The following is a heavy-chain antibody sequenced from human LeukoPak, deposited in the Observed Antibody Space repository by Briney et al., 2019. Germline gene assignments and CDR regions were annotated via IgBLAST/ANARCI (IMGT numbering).Heavy chain of an antibody. V-gene: IGHV3-48*01. CDR3: ARARDYYDSSGYLY. J-gene: IGHJ4*02. CDR1: GFTVSDYS. D-gene: IGHD3-22*01. CDR2: ISSSSSTI. Sequence: GRSLRLSCAASGFTVSDYSMNWVRQAPGKGLEWVSYISSSSSTIYYADSVKGRFTISRDNAKNSLYLQMNSLRAEDTAVYYCARARDYYDSSGYLYWGQGTLVTVSS.